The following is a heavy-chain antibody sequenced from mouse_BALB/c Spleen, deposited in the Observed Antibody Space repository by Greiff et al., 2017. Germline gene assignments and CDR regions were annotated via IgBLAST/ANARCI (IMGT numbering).Heavy chain of an antibody. CDR3: ARQSITTARVIDY. Sequence: EVQLHQSGPELVKPGASVKMSCKASGYTFTSYVMHWVKQKPGQGLEWIGYINPYNDGTKYNEKFKGKATLTSDKSSSTAYMELSSLTSEDSAVYYCARQSITTARVIDYWGQGTTLTVSS. CDR1: GYTFTSYV. CDR2: INPYNDGT. J-gene: IGHJ2*01. V-gene: IGHV1-14*01. D-gene: IGHD1-2*01.